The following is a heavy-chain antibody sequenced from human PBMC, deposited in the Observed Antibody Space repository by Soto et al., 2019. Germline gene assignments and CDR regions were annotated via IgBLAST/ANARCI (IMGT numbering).Heavy chain of an antibody. CDR3: ARDVGYYYDSSGYYRFDY. CDR2: ISSSSSTI. Sequence: EVHLVESGGGLVQPGGSLRLSCAASGFIFSSYGMNWVRQAPGKGLEWVSFISSSSSTIYYADSVKGRFTISRDNDKHTLYLQMNSLRDEDTAVYYCARDVGYYYDSSGYYRFDYWGQGTLVTVSS. CDR1: GFIFSSYG. J-gene: IGHJ4*02. V-gene: IGHV3-48*02. D-gene: IGHD3-22*01.